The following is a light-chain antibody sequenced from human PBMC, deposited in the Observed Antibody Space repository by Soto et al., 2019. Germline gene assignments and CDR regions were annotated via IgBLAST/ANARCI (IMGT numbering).Light chain of an antibody. CDR1: QSVSSSY. CDR3: QQRSNT. Sequence: ELVLTQSPGTVSLSPGDRATLSCRASQSVSSSYLAWYKQKPGQATRLLIYGASSRATGIPDRFSGSGSGTDLTLTISSLEPEDFAVYSWQQRSNTFGQGTRLEIK. V-gene: IGKV3D-20*02. CDR2: GAS. J-gene: IGKJ5*01.